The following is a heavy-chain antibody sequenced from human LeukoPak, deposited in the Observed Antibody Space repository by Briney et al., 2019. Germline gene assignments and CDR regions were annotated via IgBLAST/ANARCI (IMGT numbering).Heavy chain of an antibody. Sequence: GGSLRLSCAASGFTFSSYAMSWVRQAPGKGLEWVSAISGSGGSTYYADSVKGRFTISRDNSKNSVYLQMNRLRAEDTAVYYCARATRGVASNFDYWGQGTLVTVSS. CDR1: GFTFSSYA. CDR3: ARATRGVASNFDY. D-gene: IGHD2-15*01. CDR2: ISGSGGST. J-gene: IGHJ4*02. V-gene: IGHV3-23*01.